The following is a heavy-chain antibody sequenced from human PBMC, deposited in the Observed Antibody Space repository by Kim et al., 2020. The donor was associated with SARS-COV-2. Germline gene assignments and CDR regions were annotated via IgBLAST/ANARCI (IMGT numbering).Heavy chain of an antibody. CDR2: ISYDGSNK. CDR1: GFTFSSYG. J-gene: IGHJ5*02. D-gene: IGHD6-13*01. CDR3: AKGLSGAAAGTDWFDP. Sequence: GGSLRLSCAASGFTFSSYGMHWVRQAPGKGLEWVAVISYDGSNKYYADSVKGRFTISRDNSKNTLYLQMNSLRAEDTAVYYCAKGLSGAAAGTDWFDPWG. V-gene: IGHV3-30*18.